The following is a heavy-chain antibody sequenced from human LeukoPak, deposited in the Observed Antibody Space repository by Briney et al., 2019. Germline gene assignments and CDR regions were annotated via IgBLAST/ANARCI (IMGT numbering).Heavy chain of an antibody. Sequence: ASVKVSCKASGYTFTGYYIHWVRQAPGQGPEWMGYINPNTGGTKYAQKFQDRVTMTRDTSISTAYMELSRLRSDDTAVYYCARSYYDSSGLDYWGQGTLVTVSS. CDR1: GYTFTGYY. CDR3: ARSYYDSSGLDY. CDR2: INPNTGGT. D-gene: IGHD3-22*01. V-gene: IGHV1-2*02. J-gene: IGHJ4*02.